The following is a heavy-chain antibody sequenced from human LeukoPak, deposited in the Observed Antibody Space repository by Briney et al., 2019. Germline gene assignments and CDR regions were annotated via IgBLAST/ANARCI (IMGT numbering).Heavy chain of an antibody. CDR2: ISGSGGST. Sequence: PGGTLRLSCAASGFTFRRYGMSWVRQAPGKGLEWVSAISGSGGSTYYADSVKGRFTISRDNSKNTLYLQMNSLRAEDTAVYYCAKDRTALYYYDSSAYDYWGQGTLVTVSS. D-gene: IGHD3-22*01. V-gene: IGHV3-23*01. CDR3: AKDRTALYYYDSSAYDY. CDR1: GFTFRRYG. J-gene: IGHJ4*02.